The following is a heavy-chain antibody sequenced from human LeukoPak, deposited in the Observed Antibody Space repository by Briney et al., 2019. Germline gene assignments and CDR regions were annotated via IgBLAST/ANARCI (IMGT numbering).Heavy chain of an antibody. D-gene: IGHD6-19*01. CDR2: IYHSGST. V-gene: IGHV4-38-2*02. Sequence: PSETLSLTCAVSGYSISSGYYWGWIRQPPGKGLEWVGSIYHSGSTYYNPSLKSRVTISVDTSKNQFSLKLSSATAADTAVYYCARDQGIAVAGTLDRWFDPWGQGTLVTVSS. CDR1: GYSISSGYY. J-gene: IGHJ5*02. CDR3: ARDQGIAVAGTLDRWFDP.